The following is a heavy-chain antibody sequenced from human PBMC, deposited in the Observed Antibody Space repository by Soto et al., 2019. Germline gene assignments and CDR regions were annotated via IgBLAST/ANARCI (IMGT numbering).Heavy chain of an antibody. CDR1: GASFSGYY. V-gene: IGHV4-34*01. CDR2: IDESGST. J-gene: IGHJ4*02. Sequence: QVQLQQWGAALLKPSETLSLTCAVYGASFSGYYWSWIRQPPGKGLEWIGEIDESGSTNYNPSLKSRVTISIDTSKNQFSLKLSSVTAADTAVYYCARDPDYWGQGRLVTVSS. CDR3: ARDPDY.